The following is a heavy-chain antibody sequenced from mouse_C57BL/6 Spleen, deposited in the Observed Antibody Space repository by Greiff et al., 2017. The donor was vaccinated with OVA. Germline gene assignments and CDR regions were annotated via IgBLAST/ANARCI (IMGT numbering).Heavy chain of an antibody. CDR2: IYPGSGNT. V-gene: IGHV1-76*01. Sequence: QVQLKESGAELVRPGASVKLSCKASGYTFTDYYINWVKQRPGQGLEWIARIYPGSGNTYYTEKFKGKATLTAETSSSTAYMQLSSLTSEDSAVYFCASGSYYDYDGWFAYWGQGTLVTVSA. J-gene: IGHJ3*01. CDR1: GYTFTDYY. D-gene: IGHD2-4*01. CDR3: ASGSYYDYDGWFAY.